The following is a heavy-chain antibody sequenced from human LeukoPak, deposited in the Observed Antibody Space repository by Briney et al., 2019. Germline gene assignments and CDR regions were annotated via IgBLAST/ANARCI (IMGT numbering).Heavy chain of an antibody. J-gene: IGHJ6*02. Sequence: PSETLSLTCTVSGGSISSGGYSWSWVRQAPGKGLEWVANIKQDGSEKYYVDSVKGRFTISRDNAKNSLYLQMNSLRAEDTAVYYCARDRDGDDFWSGRAWDYYGMDVWGQGTTVTVSS. V-gene: IGHV3-7*01. D-gene: IGHD3-3*01. CDR1: GGSISSGGYS. CDR3: ARDRDGDDFWSGRAWDYYGMDV. CDR2: IKQDGSEK.